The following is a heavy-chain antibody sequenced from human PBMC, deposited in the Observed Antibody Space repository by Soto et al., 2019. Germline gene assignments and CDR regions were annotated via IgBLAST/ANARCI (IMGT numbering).Heavy chain of an antibody. V-gene: IGHV3-23*01. Sequence: GGSLRLSCAASVFPFSSYAMSWVRQAPGKGLEWVSAISGSGGSTYYADSVKGRFTISRDNSKNTLYLQMNSLRAEDTAVYYCAKDDIVVVVAATAFDIWGQGTMVTVSS. CDR1: VFPFSSYA. J-gene: IGHJ3*02. D-gene: IGHD2-15*01. CDR2: ISGSGGST. CDR3: AKDDIVVVVAATAFDI.